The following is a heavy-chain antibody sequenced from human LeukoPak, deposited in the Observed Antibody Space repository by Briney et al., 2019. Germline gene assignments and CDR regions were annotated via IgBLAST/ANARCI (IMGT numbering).Heavy chain of an antibody. Sequence: SETLPLTCTVSGGSISTNYWNWIRQPAGKGLEWIGRIYVTGTTYYNPSLKSRLTMSVDASRNQFFLNLSSVTAADTAVYYCARGGPDLAREYFQYWGQGTLVTVS. CDR2: IYVTGTT. J-gene: IGHJ1*01. D-gene: IGHD5-12*01. V-gene: IGHV4-4*07. CDR1: GGSISTNY. CDR3: ARGGPDLAREYFQY.